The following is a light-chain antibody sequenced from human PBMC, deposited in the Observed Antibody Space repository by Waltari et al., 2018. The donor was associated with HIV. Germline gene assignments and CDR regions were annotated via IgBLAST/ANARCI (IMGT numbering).Light chain of an antibody. Sequence: DIVMTQSPDSLAVSLGARATVTCTSSRTVLYNRNYLAWYQQKPGQAPKVLIYWASTRASGVPDRFSGSGSGTDFSLTISRVQADDVAMYYCQQYYTLRSTFGGGTKIEI. CDR3: QQYYTLRST. CDR1: RTVLYNRNY. CDR2: WAS. J-gene: IGKJ4*01. V-gene: IGKV4-1*01.